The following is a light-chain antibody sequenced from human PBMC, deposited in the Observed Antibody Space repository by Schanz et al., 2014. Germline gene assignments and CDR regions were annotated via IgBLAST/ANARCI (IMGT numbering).Light chain of an antibody. Sequence: EVVLTQSPATLSVSPGERATLSCRASQSVSTNLAWYQQRPGQAPRLLIYDASNRATGIPDRFSGSGSGTDFTLTISRLEPEDFAVYYCHQYINSPFTFGPGTKLDLK. V-gene: IGKV3-20*01. CDR2: DAS. CDR3: HQYINSPFT. J-gene: IGKJ3*01. CDR1: QSVSTN.